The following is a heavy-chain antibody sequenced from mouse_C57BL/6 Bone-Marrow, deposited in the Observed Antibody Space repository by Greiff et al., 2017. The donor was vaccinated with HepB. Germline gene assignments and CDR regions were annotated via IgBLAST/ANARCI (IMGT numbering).Heavy chain of an antibody. CDR3: AKHIYYGNYVGAMDY. CDR2: IWGGGST. V-gene: IGHV2-9*01. CDR1: GFSLTSYG. D-gene: IGHD2-1*01. Sequence: VNVVESGPGLVAPSQSLSITCTVSGFSLTSYGVDWVRQPPGKGLEWLGVIWGGGSTNYNSALMSRLSISKDNSKSQVFLKMNSLQTDDTAMYYDAKHIYYGNYVGAMDYWGQGTSVTVSS. J-gene: IGHJ4*01.